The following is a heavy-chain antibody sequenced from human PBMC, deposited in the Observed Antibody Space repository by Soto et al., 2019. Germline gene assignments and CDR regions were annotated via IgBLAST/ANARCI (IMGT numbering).Heavy chain of an antibody. V-gene: IGHV3-9*01. D-gene: IGHD6-13*01. CDR1: GFTFDDYA. CDR2: ISWNSGSI. CDR3: AEDRELVLSLYFDY. J-gene: IGHJ4*02. Sequence: EVQLVESGGGLVQPGRSLRLSCAASGFTFDDYAMHWVRQAPGKGLEWVSGISWNSGSIGYADSVKGRFIISRDNANNYLYLQVNSLRAEHTALYYCAEDRELVLSLYFDYGGQGPLVTVSS.